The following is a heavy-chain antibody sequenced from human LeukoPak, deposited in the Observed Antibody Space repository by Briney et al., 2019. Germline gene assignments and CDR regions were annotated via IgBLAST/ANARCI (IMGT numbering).Heavy chain of an antibody. V-gene: IGHV3-7*03. CDR1: GLTLSNYW. Sequence: LGGSLRPSCTASGLTLSNYWMIWVRQAPGKGLQWVAKIKQDGSEKYYVDSVKGRFTISRDNAENSLYLQMNSLRVEDTAVYYCAARSSGNPYFWGQGTLVTVSS. CDR2: IKQDGSEK. CDR3: AARSSGNPYF. D-gene: IGHD1-26*01. J-gene: IGHJ4*02.